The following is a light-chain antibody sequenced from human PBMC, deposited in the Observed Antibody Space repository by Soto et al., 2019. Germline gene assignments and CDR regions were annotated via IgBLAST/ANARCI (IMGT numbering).Light chain of an antibody. V-gene: IGKV3-11*01. CDR3: QQRFNWPPIT. CDR2: DAS. Sequence: EIVLTQSPATLSLSPGERATLSCRASQSVISYLAWYQQKPGQAPRLLIYDASNRATGIPARFSGSGSGTDFTLTISSLEPEDSAIYYCQQRFNWPPITFGQGTRLEIK. CDR1: QSVISY. J-gene: IGKJ5*01.